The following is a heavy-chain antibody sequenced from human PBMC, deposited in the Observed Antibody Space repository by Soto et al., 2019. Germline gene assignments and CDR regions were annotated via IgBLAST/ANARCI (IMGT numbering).Heavy chain of an antibody. Sequence: GGSLRLFCAASGFTFDDYAMHWVRQAPGKGLEWVSCISWNSGSICYADSVKGRFTISRDNAKNSLYLQMNSLRAEDTALYYCAKETYYYGSGSYVYWGQGTLVTVSS. D-gene: IGHD3-10*01. CDR1: GFTFDDYA. CDR2: ISWNSGSI. CDR3: AKETYYYGSGSYVY. V-gene: IGHV3-9*01. J-gene: IGHJ4*02.